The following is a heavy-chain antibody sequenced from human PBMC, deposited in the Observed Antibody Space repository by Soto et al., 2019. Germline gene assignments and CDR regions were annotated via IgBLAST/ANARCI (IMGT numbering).Heavy chain of an antibody. D-gene: IGHD4-4*01. J-gene: IGHJ6*03. Sequence: ASVKVSCKASGYTFTSYAMHWVRQAPGQRLEWMGWINAGNGNTKYSQKFQGRVTITRDTSASTAYMELSSLRSEDTAVYYCARGGDYSNYRSYYYMDAWGKGTTVTVSS. CDR2: INAGNGNT. CDR3: ARGGDYSNYRSYYYMDA. V-gene: IGHV1-3*01. CDR1: GYTFTSYA.